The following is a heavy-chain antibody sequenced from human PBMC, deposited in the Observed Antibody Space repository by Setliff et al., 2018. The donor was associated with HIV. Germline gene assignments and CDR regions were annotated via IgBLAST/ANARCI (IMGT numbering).Heavy chain of an antibody. CDR1: GFTFNNYW. CDR3: ARDRAVCSLSSCPPEYFQR. J-gene: IGHJ1*01. Sequence: HPGGSLRLSCAASGFTFNNYWMSWVRQAPGKGLEWVANIKEDGSEKYYVDSVKGRFTISRDNAQNSLYLQMNSLRAEDTAVYYCARDRAVCSLSSCPPEYFQRWGQGTLVTVSS. D-gene: IGHD2-2*01. V-gene: IGHV3-7*01. CDR2: IKEDGSEK.